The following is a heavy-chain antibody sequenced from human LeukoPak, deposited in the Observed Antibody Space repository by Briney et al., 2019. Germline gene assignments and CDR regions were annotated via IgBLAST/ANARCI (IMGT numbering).Heavy chain of an antibody. CDR2: ISAYDGNT. Sequence: ASVKVSCKASGGTFSSYAISWVRQAPGQGLEWMGWISAYDGNTNYAQKLQGRVTMTTDTSTSTAYMELRSLRSDDTAVYYCARDWGGSAVAGDVGYWGQGTLVTVSS. CDR3: ARDWGGSAVAGDVGY. J-gene: IGHJ4*02. V-gene: IGHV1-18*01. D-gene: IGHD6-19*01. CDR1: GGTFSSYA.